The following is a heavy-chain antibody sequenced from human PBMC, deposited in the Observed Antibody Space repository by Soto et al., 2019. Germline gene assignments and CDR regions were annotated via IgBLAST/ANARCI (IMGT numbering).Heavy chain of an antibody. Sequence: SETLSLTCAVSGGSVSSTYWWSWVRQPPGKGLEWIGEIYHSGSANYNPSLKSRVTISLDTSKNQFSLNLRSVTAADTAVYYCASMGYHYGSGSYPLDYWGQGTLVTVSS. V-gene: IGHV4-4*02. J-gene: IGHJ4*02. CDR1: GGSVSSTYW. CDR3: ASMGYHYGSGSYPLDY. D-gene: IGHD3-10*01. CDR2: IYHSGSA.